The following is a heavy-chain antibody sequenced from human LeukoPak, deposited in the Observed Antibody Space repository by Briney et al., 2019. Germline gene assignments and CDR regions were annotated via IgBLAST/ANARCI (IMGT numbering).Heavy chain of an antibody. J-gene: IGHJ4*02. CDR3: AKPLVSDYYDSSGYWGY. D-gene: IGHD3-22*01. Sequence: GGSLRLSCAASGFTFSSYVMSWVRQAPGKGLEWLSAISGSGDSTYYSDSVKGRFTISRDNSKNTLYVQMNSLRAEDTAVYYCAKPLVSDYYDSSGYWGYWGQGTLVTVSS. CDR2: ISGSGDST. CDR1: GFTFSSYV. V-gene: IGHV3-23*01.